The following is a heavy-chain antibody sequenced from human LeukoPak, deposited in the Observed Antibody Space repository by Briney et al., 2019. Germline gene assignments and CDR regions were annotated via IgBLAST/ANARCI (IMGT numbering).Heavy chain of an antibody. CDR1: GGSISSSGYY. V-gene: IGHV4-39*07. D-gene: IGHD4-17*01. CDR2: IYYVGST. CDR3: ARVDYGDTIDY. Sequence: SETLSLTCTVSGGSISSSGYYWGWIRQPPGKGLEWIGNIYYVGSTYYNPSLNSRVTISVDTSKNQFSLKLSSVTAADTAVYYCARVDYGDTIDYWGQGTLVTVSS. J-gene: IGHJ4*02.